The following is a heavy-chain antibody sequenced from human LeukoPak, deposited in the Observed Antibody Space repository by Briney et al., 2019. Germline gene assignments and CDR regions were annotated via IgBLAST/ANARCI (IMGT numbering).Heavy chain of an antibody. V-gene: IGHV3-23*01. CDR2: ISGSGGST. CDR1: GFTFSSYA. Sequence: GGSLRLSCAASGFTFSSYAMSWVRQAPGKGLEWVSAISGSGGSTYYADSVKGRFTISSDNSKNTLYLQMNSLRAEDTAVYYCARARSSWYDPDAFDIWGQGTMVTVSS. D-gene: IGHD6-13*01. CDR3: ARARSSWYDPDAFDI. J-gene: IGHJ3*02.